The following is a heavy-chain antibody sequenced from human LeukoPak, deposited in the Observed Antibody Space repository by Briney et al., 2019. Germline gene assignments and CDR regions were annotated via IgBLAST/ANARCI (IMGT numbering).Heavy chain of an antibody. CDR2: ISGSGETT. D-gene: IGHD2-15*01. J-gene: IGHJ4*02. V-gene: IGHV3-23*01. CDR3: ARGCSGGSCYSVPHYFDY. CDR1: GFTFSNYA. Sequence: GGSLRLSCAASGFTFSNYAMSWLRQAPGSGLEWVSGISGSGETTYYADSVKGRFTISRDNAKNSLYLQMNSLRAEDTAVYYCARGCSGGSCYSVPHYFDYWGQGTLVTVSS.